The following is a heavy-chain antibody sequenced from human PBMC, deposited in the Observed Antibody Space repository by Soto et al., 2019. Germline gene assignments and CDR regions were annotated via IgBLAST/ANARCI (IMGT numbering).Heavy chain of an antibody. CDR1: GGTSSSYT. V-gene: IGHV1-69*10. Sequence: ASVKVSCKASGGTSSSYTISWVRQAPGQGLEWMGGIVPIFGMENYAQKFQGRLTITADTSTSTAYMELSSLRSEDTALYYCSTRGGQEQPFVDYWGQGTLVTVYS. CDR2: IVPIFGME. J-gene: IGHJ4*02. D-gene: IGHD6-13*01. CDR3: STRGGQEQPFVDY.